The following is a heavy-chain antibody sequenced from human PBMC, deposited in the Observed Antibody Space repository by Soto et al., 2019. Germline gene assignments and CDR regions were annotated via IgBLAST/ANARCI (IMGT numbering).Heavy chain of an antibody. V-gene: IGHV3-23*01. CDR2: ISGSGGST. D-gene: IGHD4-17*01. J-gene: IGHJ4*02. CDR1: GFTFSSYA. Sequence: PGGSLRLSCAASGFTFSSYAMSWVRQAPGKGLEWVSAISGSGGSTYYADSVKGRFTISRDNSKNTLYLQMNSLRAEDTAVYYCAKDRRYGNDYGDCFDYWGQGTLVTSPQ. CDR3: AKDRRYGNDYGDCFDY.